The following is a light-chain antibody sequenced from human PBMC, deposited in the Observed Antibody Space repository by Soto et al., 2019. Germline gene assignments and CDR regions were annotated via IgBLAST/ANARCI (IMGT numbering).Light chain of an antibody. CDR3: QSYDSSLSAYV. V-gene: IGLV1-40*01. CDR1: SSNIGAGYD. CDR2: GNS. Sequence: QSVLAQPPPVSGAPGQKVTISCTGSSSNIGAGYDLHWYQQLPGTAPKLLLYGNSNRPSGVPDRFSGSKSGTSASLAITGLQAEDEADYYCQSYDSSLSAYVFGTGTKVTVL. J-gene: IGLJ1*01.